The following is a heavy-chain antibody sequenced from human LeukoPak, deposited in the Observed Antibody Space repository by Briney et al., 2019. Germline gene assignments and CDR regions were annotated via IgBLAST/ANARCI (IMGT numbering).Heavy chain of an antibody. V-gene: IGHV3-23*01. D-gene: IGHD3-3*01. CDR3: AKGGQDFDFWRFDL. CDR1: GFSFSDSA. J-gene: IGHJ5*02. Sequence: GGSLRLSCAASGFSFSDSAVSWVRHSPGEGLKWVSSIRDTGGRTYYADSVKGRFTITRDNSRNTVNLQMNSLRAGDTARYYCAKGGQDFDFWRFDLWGQGILVTVSS. CDR2: IRDTGGRT.